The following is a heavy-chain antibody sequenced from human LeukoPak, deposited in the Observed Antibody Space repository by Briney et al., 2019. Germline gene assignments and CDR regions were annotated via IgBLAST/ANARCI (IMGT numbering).Heavy chain of an antibody. CDR1: GGTFSSYA. J-gene: IGHJ4*02. Sequence: SXXVSCKASGGTFSSYAISWVRQAPGQGLEWMGGIIPIFGTANYAQKFQGRVTITADESTSTAYMELSSLRSEDTAVYYCARARKWELLGGYFDYWGQGTLVTVSS. D-gene: IGHD1-26*01. CDR2: IIPIFGTA. V-gene: IGHV1-69*01. CDR3: ARARKWELLGGYFDY.